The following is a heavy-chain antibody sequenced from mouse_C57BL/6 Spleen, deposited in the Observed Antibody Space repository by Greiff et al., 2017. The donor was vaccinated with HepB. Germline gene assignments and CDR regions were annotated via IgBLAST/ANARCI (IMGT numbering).Heavy chain of an antibody. CDR1: GYAFTNYL. J-gene: IGHJ3*01. V-gene: IGHV1-54*01. CDR2: INPGSGGT. D-gene: IGHD2-4*01. Sequence: QVQLQQSGAELVRPGTSVKVSCKASGYAFTNYLIEWAKQRPGQGLEWIGVINPGSGGTNYNEKFKGKATLTADKSSSTAYMQLSSLTSEDSAVYFCARSPLYDYEGFAYWGQGTLVTVSA. CDR3: ARSPLYDYEGFAY.